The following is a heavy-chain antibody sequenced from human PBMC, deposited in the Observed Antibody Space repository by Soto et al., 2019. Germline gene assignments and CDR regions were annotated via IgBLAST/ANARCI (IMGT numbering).Heavy chain of an antibody. D-gene: IGHD2-2*01. V-gene: IGHV3-30*03. CDR3: ARGRYCISTSCRRDWFDP. Sequence: GGSLRLSCAASGFTFSSYGMHWVRQAPGKGLEWVAIISYDGSNTYYADTVKGRFTISRDNSKNTLYLQMNSLRAEDTAVYYCARGRYCISTSCRRDWFDPWGQGTLVTVSS. J-gene: IGHJ5*02. CDR1: GFTFSSYG. CDR2: ISYDGSNT.